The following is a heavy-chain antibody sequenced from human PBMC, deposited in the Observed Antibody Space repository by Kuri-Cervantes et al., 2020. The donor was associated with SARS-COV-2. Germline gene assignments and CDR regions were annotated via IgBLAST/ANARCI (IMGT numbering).Heavy chain of an antibody. CDR1: GGSISSDY. CDR3: ARRNPIIDYSNYWDYYGLDV. J-gene: IGHJ6*02. D-gene: IGHD4-11*01. V-gene: IGHV4-59*12. CDR2: IYYTGST. Sequence: ESLKISCTVSGGSISSDYWSWIRQPPGKGLEWLGYIYYTGSTNYTPSLKSRVSISVDSSKNQFSLKLSSVTSAETAVYYCARRNPIIDYSNYWDYYGLDVWGQGTTVTFSS.